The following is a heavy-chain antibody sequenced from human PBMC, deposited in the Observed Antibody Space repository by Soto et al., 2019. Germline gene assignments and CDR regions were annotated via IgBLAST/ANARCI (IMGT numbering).Heavy chain of an antibody. Sequence: GGSLRLSCAASGFTLSSYSMNWVRQAPGKGLEWVSYISSSSSTIYYADSVKGRFTISRDNAKNSLYLQMNSLRAEDTAVYYCARDGIDTMVRGAQLNFDYWGQGTLVTVSS. J-gene: IGHJ4*02. CDR1: GFTLSSYS. CDR2: ISSSSSTI. V-gene: IGHV3-48*01. CDR3: ARDGIDTMVRGAQLNFDY. D-gene: IGHD3-10*01.